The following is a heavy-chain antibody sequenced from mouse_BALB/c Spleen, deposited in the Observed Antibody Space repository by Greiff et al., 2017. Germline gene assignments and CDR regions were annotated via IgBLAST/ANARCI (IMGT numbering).Heavy chain of an antibody. CDR3: ARLGGYEGYFDY. Sequence: VQLVESGAELARPGASVKMSCKASGYTFTSYTMHWVKQRPGQGLEWIGYINPSSGYTNYNQKFKDKATLTADKSSSTAYMQLSSLTSEDSAVYYCARLGGYEGYFDYWGQGTTLTVSS. CDR1: GYTFTSYT. J-gene: IGHJ2*01. V-gene: IGHV1-4*01. CDR2: INPSSGYT. D-gene: IGHD3-1*01.